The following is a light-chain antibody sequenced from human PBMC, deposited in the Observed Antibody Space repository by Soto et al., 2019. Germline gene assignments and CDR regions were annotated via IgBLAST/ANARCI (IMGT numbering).Light chain of an antibody. J-gene: IGLJ3*02. Sequence: QSVLTQPHSVSGTPGQRVTISCTGSSSNIGAGYDVHWYQQLPGTAPKLVIYANINRPSGVPDRFSGSRSGTSASLAITGLQAEDEGDYYCQSYDSSLSGVVFGGGTKVTVL. CDR2: ANI. CDR3: QSYDSSLSGVV. V-gene: IGLV1-40*01. CDR1: SSNIGAGYD.